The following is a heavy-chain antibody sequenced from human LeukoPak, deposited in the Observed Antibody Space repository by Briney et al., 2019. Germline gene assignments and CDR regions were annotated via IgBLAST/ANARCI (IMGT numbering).Heavy chain of an antibody. CDR3: VRGGTLGYCSSTSCYPFDY. CDR1: GFTFSSYS. Sequence: PGGSLRLSCAASGFTFSSYSMNWVRQAPGKGLEWVSSISSSSSYIYYADSVKGRFTISRDNAKNSLYLQMNSLRAEDTAVYYCVRGGTLGYCSSTSCYPFDYWGQGTLVTVSS. CDR2: ISSSSSYI. J-gene: IGHJ4*02. D-gene: IGHD2-2*01. V-gene: IGHV3-21*01.